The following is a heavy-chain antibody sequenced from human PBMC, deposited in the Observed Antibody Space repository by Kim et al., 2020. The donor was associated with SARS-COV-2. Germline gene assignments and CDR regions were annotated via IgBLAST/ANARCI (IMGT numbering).Heavy chain of an antibody. J-gene: IGHJ4*02. CDR2: T. Sequence: TYYADSVKGRITISRDKSKNTLYLQMNRLRAEDAAVYYCARLYSYGFVGWGQGTLVTVSS. V-gene: IGHV3-66*04. D-gene: IGHD5-18*01. CDR3: ARLYSYGFVG.